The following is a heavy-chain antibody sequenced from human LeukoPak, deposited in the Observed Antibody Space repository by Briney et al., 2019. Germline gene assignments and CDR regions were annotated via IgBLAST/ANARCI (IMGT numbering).Heavy chain of an antibody. CDR2: IYPGDSDT. J-gene: IGHJ4*02. D-gene: IGHD2-2*01. CDR3: ARLLGYCSRTSCYAPFDY. Sequence: GESLKISCKGSGYSFTSYWIGWVRQMPGKGLEWMGSIYPGDSDTRYSPPFQGQVTISADKSISPAYLQWSSLKASDTAMYYCARLLGYCSRTSCYAPFDYWGQGTLVTVSS. V-gene: IGHV5-51*01. CDR1: GYSFTSYW.